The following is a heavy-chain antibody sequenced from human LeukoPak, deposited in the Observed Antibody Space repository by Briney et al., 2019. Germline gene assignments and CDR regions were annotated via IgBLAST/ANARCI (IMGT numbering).Heavy chain of an antibody. J-gene: IGHJ4*02. D-gene: IGHD2-21*01. CDR1: GFTFSDSW. Sequence: GGSLRLSCAASGFTFSDSWMDWVRQAPGKGLEWVANIKPDGSEIYYVDSVKGRFTISRDNAKNTLYLQMNSLRAEDTAVYYCVRDLSGYCVWGQGTLVTVSS. CDR3: VRDLSGYCV. CDR2: IKPDGSEI. V-gene: IGHV3-7*05.